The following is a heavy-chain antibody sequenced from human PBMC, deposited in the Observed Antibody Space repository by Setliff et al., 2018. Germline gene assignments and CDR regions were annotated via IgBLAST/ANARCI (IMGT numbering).Heavy chain of an antibody. Sequence: GGSLRLSCAASGLTLNSYAMSWVRQAPGKGLEWVSSVSVSGDNTYYSDSVKGRFTISRGTSKNTLYLQMSSLRTEDTAMYYCRLWFGELLRDYWGQGTLVTVSS. V-gene: IGHV3-23*01. CDR3: RLWFGELLRDY. CDR2: VSVSGDNT. J-gene: IGHJ4*02. CDR1: GLTLNSYA. D-gene: IGHD3-10*01.